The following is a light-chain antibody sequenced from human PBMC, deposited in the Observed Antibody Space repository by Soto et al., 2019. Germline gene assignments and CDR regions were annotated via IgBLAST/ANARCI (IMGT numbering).Light chain of an antibody. J-gene: IGKJ2*01. CDR3: HQHNHWPS. V-gene: IGKV3-15*01. CDR1: QSVSSN. Sequence: EIVMTQSPATLSVSQGERATLSCRASQSVSSNLAWFQQKPGQAPRLLLSAVSTRATGGPGRFSGSGSGTEFTLTISSLQSEDSAVYDGHQHNHWPSFGQGTKLEIK. CDR2: AVS.